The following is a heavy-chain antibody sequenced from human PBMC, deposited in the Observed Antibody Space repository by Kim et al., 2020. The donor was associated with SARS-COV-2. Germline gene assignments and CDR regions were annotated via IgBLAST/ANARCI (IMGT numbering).Heavy chain of an antibody. J-gene: IGHJ6*02. CDR2: IYYSGST. CDR3: ARDMVAIDYYGMDV. CDR1: GGSISSYY. V-gene: IGHV4-59*01. Sequence: SETLSLTCTVSGGSISSYYWSWIRQPPGKGLEWIGYIYYSGSTNYNPSLKSRVTISVDTSKNQFSLKLSSVTAADTAVYYCARDMVAIDYYGMDVWGQGTTVTVSS. D-gene: IGHD3-10*01.